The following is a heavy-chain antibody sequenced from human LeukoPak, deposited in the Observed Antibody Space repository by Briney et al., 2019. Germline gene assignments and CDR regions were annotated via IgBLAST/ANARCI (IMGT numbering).Heavy chain of an antibody. V-gene: IGHV1-69*04. D-gene: IGHD5-18*01. J-gene: IGHJ4*02. CDR3: ARSGDEDTAMSIDC. CDR2: IIPILGIA. CDR1: GGTFSSYA. Sequence: SVKVSCKASGGTFSSYAISWVRQAPGQGLEWMGRIIPILGIANYAQKFQGRVTITADKSTSTAYMELSGLRSEDTAVYYSARSGDEDTAMSIDCWGQGTLVTVSS.